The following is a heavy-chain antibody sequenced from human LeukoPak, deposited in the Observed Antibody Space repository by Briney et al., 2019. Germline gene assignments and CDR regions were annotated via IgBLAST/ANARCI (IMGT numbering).Heavy chain of an antibody. CDR3: ARDRAWSTIETLQLDY. CDR1: GYTFTSYG. J-gene: IGHJ4*02. D-gene: IGHD5/OR15-5a*01. Sequence: SVKVSCKASGYTFTSYGISWVRQAPGQGLEWMGGTIPIFGTAHYAQKFQGRVTITADESTSTAYMELSSLKSEDTAVYYCARDRAWSTIETLQLDYWGQGTLVTVSS. V-gene: IGHV1-69*13. CDR2: TIPIFGTA.